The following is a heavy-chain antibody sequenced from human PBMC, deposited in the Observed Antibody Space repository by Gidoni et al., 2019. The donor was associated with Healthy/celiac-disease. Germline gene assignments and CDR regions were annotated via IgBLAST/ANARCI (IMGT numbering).Heavy chain of an antibody. V-gene: IGHV3-30*03. CDR3: APRPTVTTIDY. CDR1: GFTFSSYG. D-gene: IGHD4-17*01. J-gene: IGHJ4*02. CDR2: ISYDGSNK. Sequence: QVQLVESGGCVVQPGRSLRLSCAASGFTFSSYGMHWVRQAPGKGLEWVAVISYDGSNKYYADSVKGRFTISRDNSKNTLYLQMNSLRAEDTAVYYCAPRPTVTTIDYWGQGTLVTVSS.